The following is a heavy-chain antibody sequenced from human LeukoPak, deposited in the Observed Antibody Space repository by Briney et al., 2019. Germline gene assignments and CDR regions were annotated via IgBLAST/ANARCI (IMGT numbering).Heavy chain of an antibody. V-gene: IGHV1-18*01. Sequence: ASVKVSCKASGYTFTSYGISWVRQAPGQGLEWMGWISAYNGNTNYAQKLQGRVTMTTDTSTSTAYMELRSLRSDDTAVYYCERDGSGWYELPPDYWGQGTLVTVSS. CDR2: ISAYNGNT. D-gene: IGHD6-19*01. CDR1: GYTFTSYG. CDR3: ERDGSGWYELPPDY. J-gene: IGHJ4*02.